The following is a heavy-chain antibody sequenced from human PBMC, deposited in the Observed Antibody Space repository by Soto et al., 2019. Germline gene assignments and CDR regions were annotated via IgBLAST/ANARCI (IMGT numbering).Heavy chain of an antibody. CDR2: VYHNGRT. CDR3: AREDRISAPGAIWFQP. V-gene: IGHV4-59*01. CDR1: VVSIDNYY. J-gene: IGHJ5*02. Sequence: KSSETLSLTCSVSVVSIDNYYWSWIRHSPGKGLEWIGYVYHNGRTSYNPSLKSRVSISVDRSKNQFSLNLSSVTAADTAVYYCAREDRISAPGAIWFQPWGQGTLVTVSS. D-gene: IGHD6-13*01.